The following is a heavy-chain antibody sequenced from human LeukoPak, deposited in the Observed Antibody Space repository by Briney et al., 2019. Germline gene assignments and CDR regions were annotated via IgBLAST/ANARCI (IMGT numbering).Heavy chain of an antibody. D-gene: IGHD3-22*01. Sequence: SETLSLTCTVSGGSISSYYWSWIRQPPGKGLNWIGYIYTSGSTNYNPSLKSRVTISVDTSKNQFSLKLSSVTAADTAVYYCARHSAYDSSGYYPRYYYYMDVWGKGTTVTVSS. CDR1: GGSISSYY. CDR3: ARHSAYDSSGYYPRYYYYMDV. V-gene: IGHV4-4*09. J-gene: IGHJ6*03. CDR2: IYTSGST.